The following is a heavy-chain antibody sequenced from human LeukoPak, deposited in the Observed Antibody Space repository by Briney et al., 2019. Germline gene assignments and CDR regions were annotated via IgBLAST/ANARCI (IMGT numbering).Heavy chain of an antibody. CDR3: ARGLASYDILDSDY. CDR1: GFTFSSYS. J-gene: IGHJ4*02. D-gene: IGHD3-9*01. CDR2: ISSSSSYI. Sequence: GGSLRLSCAASGFTFSSYSMNWVRQAPGKGLEWVSSISSSSSYIYYADSVKGRFTISRDNAKNSLYPQMNSLRAEDTAVYYCARGLASYDILDSDYWGQGTLVTVSS. V-gene: IGHV3-21*01.